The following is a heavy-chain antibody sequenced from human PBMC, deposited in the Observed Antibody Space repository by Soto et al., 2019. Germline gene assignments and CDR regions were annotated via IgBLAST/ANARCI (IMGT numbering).Heavy chain of an antibody. V-gene: IGHV3-11*01. CDR2: ISSGGTTI. CDR3: ATKGGGYYFGFDP. Sequence: PGGSLRLSCAASGFTFSDYYMSWIRQAPGKGLEWVSYISSGGTTIYYAGSVKGRFTISRDDAKNSLYLQMNSLRAEDTAVYFCATKGGGYYFGFDPWGQGTLVTVSS. D-gene: IGHD3-22*01. J-gene: IGHJ5*02. CDR1: GFTFSDYY.